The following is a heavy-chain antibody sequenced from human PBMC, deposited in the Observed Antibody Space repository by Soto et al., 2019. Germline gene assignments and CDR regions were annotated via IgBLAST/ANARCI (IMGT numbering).Heavy chain of an antibody. D-gene: IGHD4-17*01. CDR2: ISSSSSYI. J-gene: IGHJ6*03. CDR1: GLTFSSYS. V-gene: IGHV3-21*01. Sequence: PAGSPKLSSAASGLTFSSYSMNWARQAPGKGLEWASSISSSSSYIYYADSVKGRFTISRDNAKNSLYLQMNSLRAEDTAVYYCARDSGLIDYGDNARYYMGVWGKGTTVTGSS. CDR3: ARDSGLIDYGDNARYYMGV.